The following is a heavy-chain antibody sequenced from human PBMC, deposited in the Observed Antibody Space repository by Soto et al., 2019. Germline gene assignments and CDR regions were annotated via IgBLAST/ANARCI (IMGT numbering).Heavy chain of an antibody. CDR3: THSNSIFGVVIVQYFDY. CDR1: GFSLSTSGVS. J-gene: IGHJ4*02. D-gene: IGHD3-3*01. Sequence: QITLKESGPPLVKPTQPLTLTCTFSGFSLSTSGVSVGWIRQPPGKALEWLTLVYWDDDKRYSPSLRSRLTITKDTSKNQVVLTMTNMDPVDTATYYCTHSNSIFGVVIVQYFDYWGQGTLVTVSS. CDR2: VYWDDDK. V-gene: IGHV2-5*02.